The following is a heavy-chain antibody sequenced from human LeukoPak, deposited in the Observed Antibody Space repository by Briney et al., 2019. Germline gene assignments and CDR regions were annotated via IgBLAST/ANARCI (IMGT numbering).Heavy chain of an antibody. D-gene: IGHD5/OR15-5a*01. V-gene: IGHV3-23*01. CDR3: AKDFPVYATANNDY. CDR1: GFTFSSYA. Sequence: GGSLRLSCAASGFTFSSYAMSWVRQAPGKGLGWVSAISGSGGSTYYADSVKGRFTISRDNSKNTPYLQMNSLRAEDTAVYYCAKDFPVYATANNDYWGQGTLVTVSS. CDR2: ISGSGGST. J-gene: IGHJ4*02.